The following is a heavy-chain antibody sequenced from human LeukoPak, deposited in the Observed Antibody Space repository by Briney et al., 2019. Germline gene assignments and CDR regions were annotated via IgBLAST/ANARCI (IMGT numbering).Heavy chain of an antibody. CDR2: ISGSGGST. J-gene: IGHJ4*02. Sequence: GASLRLSCAASGFTFSSYAMSWVRQAPGKGREWVSAISGSGGSTYYADSVKGRFTLSRDNSKNTLYLQMNSLRAEDTAVYYCAKGDRIAAPSYWGQGTLVTVSS. CDR3: AKGDRIAAPSY. CDR1: GFTFSSYA. V-gene: IGHV3-23*01. D-gene: IGHD6-13*01.